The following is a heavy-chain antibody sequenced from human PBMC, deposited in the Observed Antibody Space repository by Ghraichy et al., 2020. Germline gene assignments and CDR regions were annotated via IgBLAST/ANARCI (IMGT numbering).Heavy chain of an antibody. CDR1: GGSVRSASHY. D-gene: IGHD1-26*01. Sequence: SETLSLTCSVSGGSVRSASHYWTWIRQPPGKGLEWIGYIHYTGTTKYNPSLSSGVTISLDTSKNQFSLHLNSVTAADTAVYYCARDVSDCDTDRCYSGWVYFYYGLDVWGQGTSVTVSS. CDR2: IHYTGTT. V-gene: IGHV4-61*01. CDR3: ARDVSDCDTDRCYSGWVYFYYGLDV. J-gene: IGHJ6*02.